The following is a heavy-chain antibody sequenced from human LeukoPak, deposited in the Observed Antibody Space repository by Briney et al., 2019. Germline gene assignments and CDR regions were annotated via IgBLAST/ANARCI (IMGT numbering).Heavy chain of an antibody. J-gene: IGHJ4*02. Sequence: GGSLRLSCAASGFDFSSNWMHWVRHAPGQGLVWVSRIKGDGISTNYADSVKGRFTISRGIAKNTLYLQMNGLRVEDTAIYYCAKIGSVLVTAAAGGHYWGQGTLVTVSS. V-gene: IGHV3-74*01. D-gene: IGHD2-21*02. CDR1: GFDFSSNW. CDR2: IKGDGIST. CDR3: AKIGSVLVTAAAGGHY.